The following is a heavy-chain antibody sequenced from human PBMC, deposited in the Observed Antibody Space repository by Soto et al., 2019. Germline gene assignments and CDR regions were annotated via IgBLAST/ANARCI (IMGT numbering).Heavy chain of an antibody. CDR3: ARPSSGDGAIFGAARNYYYYYMDV. V-gene: IGHV3-11*01. Sequence: PGGSLRLACAASGFTFSDYYMSWIRQAPGKGLEWVSYISSSGSTIYYADSVKGRFTISRDNAKNSLYLQMNSLRAEDTAVYYCARPSSGDGAIFGAARNYYYYYMDVWGKGTTVTVSS. J-gene: IGHJ6*03. CDR1: GFTFSDYY. D-gene: IGHD3-3*01. CDR2: ISSSGSTI.